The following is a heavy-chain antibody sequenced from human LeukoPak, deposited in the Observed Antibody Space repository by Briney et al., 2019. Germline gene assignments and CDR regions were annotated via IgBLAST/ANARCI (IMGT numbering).Heavy chain of an antibody. V-gene: IGHV1-69*13. J-gene: IGHJ3*02. Sequence: SVTVSCKASGGTFSSYAISWVRQAPGQGLEWMGGIIPIFGTANYAQKFQGRVTITADESTSTAYMELSSLRSEDTAVYYCARDQRGEWPYHAFDIWGQGTMVTVSS. CDR2: IIPIFGTA. CDR3: ARDQRGEWPYHAFDI. D-gene: IGHD2-8*01. CDR1: GGTFSSYA.